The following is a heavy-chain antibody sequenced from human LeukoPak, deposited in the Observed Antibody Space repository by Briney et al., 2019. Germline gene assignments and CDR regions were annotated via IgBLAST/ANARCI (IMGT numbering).Heavy chain of an antibody. CDR3: ARNGRRPEGFDI. J-gene: IGHJ3*02. Sequence: EGSLRLSCEASGFTFDDYGMSWVRQAPGKGLEWVSSVSSNGGSTGYADSVKGRVTISRDNAKYPLYLQMSSLRAGDTALYYCARNGRRPEGFDIWGQGTMVTVSS. V-gene: IGHV3-20*04. D-gene: IGHD1-1*01. CDR2: VSSNGGST. CDR1: GFTFDDYG.